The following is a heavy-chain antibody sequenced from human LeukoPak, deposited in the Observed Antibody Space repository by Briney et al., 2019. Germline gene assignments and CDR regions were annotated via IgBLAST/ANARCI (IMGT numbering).Heavy chain of an antibody. V-gene: IGHV1-69*13. CDR3: AKVNYYGPGFYSQFPYYYYYNYLYV. D-gene: IGHD3-10*01. CDR1: GGTSSNYA. CDR2: IIPIFGTA. J-gene: IGHJ6*03. Sequence: SVKVSWKASGGTSSNYAISWVRQAPGQGLEWMGAIIPIFGTANYAQKFQGRVTITADESTNTAYMELSSLRSEDTALTYCAKVNYYGPGFYSQFPYYYYYNYLYVWGKGTTVTISS.